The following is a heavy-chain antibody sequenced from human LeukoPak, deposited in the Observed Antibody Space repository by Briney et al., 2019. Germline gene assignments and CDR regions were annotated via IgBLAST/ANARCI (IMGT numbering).Heavy chain of an antibody. J-gene: IGHJ4*02. V-gene: IGHV3-23*01. CDR3: AKDPGPQWLATFDY. CDR2: IRGNDDNT. Sequence: GSLRLSCAASGFTFSSYGMSWVRQAPGKGLEWVSNIRGNDDNTNYADSVKGRFTISRDNSKNTLYLQMNSLRAEDTAVYYCAKDPGPQWLATFDYWGQGTLVTVSS. D-gene: IGHD6-19*01. CDR1: GFTFSSYG.